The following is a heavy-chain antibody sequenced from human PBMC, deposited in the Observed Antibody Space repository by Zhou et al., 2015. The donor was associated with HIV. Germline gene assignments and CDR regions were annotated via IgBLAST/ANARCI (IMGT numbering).Heavy chain of an antibody. CDR2: INPNSGGT. V-gene: IGHV1-2*02. CDR1: GYTFTGYY. J-gene: IGHJ4*02. CDR3: ARVPITMIVPSHLLPDY. D-gene: IGHD3-22*01. Sequence: QVQLVQSGAEVKKPGASVKVSCKASGYTFTGYYMHWVRQAPGQGLEWMGWINPNSGGTNYAQKFQGRVTMTRDTSISTAYMELSRLRSDDTAVYYCARVPITMIVPSHLLPDYWGQGTLVTVSS.